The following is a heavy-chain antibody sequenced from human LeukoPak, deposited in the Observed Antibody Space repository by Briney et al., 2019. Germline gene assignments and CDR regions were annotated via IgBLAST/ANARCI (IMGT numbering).Heavy chain of an antibody. V-gene: IGHV3-11*01. J-gene: IGHJ5*02. D-gene: IGHD4-17*01. CDR1: GFTFSDYY. CDR3: ARVVRAYGDYVGDWFDP. Sequence: PGGSLRLSCAASGFTFSDYYMSWIRQAPGKGLEWVSYISSSGSTIYYADSVKGRSTISRDNAKNSLYLQMNSLRAEDTAVYYCARVVRAYGDYVGDWFDPWGQGTLVTVSS. CDR2: ISSSGSTI.